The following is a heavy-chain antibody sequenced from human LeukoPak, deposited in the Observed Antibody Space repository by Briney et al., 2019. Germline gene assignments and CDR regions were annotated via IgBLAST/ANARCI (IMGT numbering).Heavy chain of an antibody. CDR2: INHSGST. Sequence: SETLSLTCAVYGGSFSGYYWSWIRQPPGKGLEWIGEINHSGSTNYNPSLKSRVTISVDTSKNQFSLKLSSVTAADTAVYYCARVSSADKTFDYWGQGTLVTVSS. D-gene: IGHD2-15*01. V-gene: IGHV4-34*01. CDR3: ARVSSADKTFDY. J-gene: IGHJ4*02. CDR1: GGSFSGYY.